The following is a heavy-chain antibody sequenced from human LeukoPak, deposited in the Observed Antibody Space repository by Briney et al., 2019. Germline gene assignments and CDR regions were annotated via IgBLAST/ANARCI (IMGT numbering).Heavy chain of an antibody. CDR1: GFTFSSYA. D-gene: IGHD3-10*01. CDR2: ISGSGDNT. CDR3: AKEGGSSYYYYYGMRV. J-gene: IGHJ6*02. V-gene: IGHV3-23*01. Sequence: PGGSLRLSCVASGFTFSSYAMSWVRQAPGKGLEWVSAISGSGDNTYYADSVEGRFTISRDNSKNTLALQMNSLRAEDTAVYYCAKEGGSSYYYYYGMRVWGQGTTVTVSS.